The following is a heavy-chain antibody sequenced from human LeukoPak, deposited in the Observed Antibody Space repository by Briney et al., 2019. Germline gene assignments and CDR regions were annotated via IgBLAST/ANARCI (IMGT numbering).Heavy chain of an antibody. CDR2: IYYSGNT. J-gene: IGHJ4*02. Sequence: SETLSLTCTVSGGSISNYYWSWIRQPPGKGLEWIGYIYYSGNTNYNPSLKSRVTISVDTSKNQFSLKLSSVTAADTAVYFCSRHAYYHDSSTYYYFFDYWGQGTLATVSS. CDR3: SRHAYYHDSSTYYYFFDY. V-gene: IGHV4-59*08. D-gene: IGHD3-22*01. CDR1: GGSISNYY.